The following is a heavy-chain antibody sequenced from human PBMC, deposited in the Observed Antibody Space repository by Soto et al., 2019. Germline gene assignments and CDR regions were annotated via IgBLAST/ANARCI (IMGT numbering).Heavy chain of an antibody. CDR2: IYYSGST. V-gene: IGHV4-39*01. CDR1: GGSISSSSYY. CDR3: ATAYYDFWSGYYKLDH. Sequence: PSETLSLTCTVSGGSISSSSYYWGWIRQPPGRGLEWIGSIYYSGSTYYNPSLKSRVTISVDTSKNQFSLKLSSVTAADTAVYYCATAYYDFWSGYYKLDHWGQGTLVTVSS. J-gene: IGHJ4*02. D-gene: IGHD3-3*01.